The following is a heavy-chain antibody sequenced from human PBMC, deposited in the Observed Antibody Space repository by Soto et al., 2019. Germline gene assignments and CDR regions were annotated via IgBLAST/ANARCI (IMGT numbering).Heavy chain of an antibody. J-gene: IGHJ4*02. CDR1: GFTFSSYG. CDR3: AKDLSYSSGWYYFDY. CDR2: ISYDGSNK. D-gene: IGHD6-19*01. Sequence: QVQLVESGGGVVQPGRSLRLSCAASGFTFSSYGMHWVRQAPGKGLEWVAVISYDGSNKYYADSVKGRFTISRDNSKNTLYLQMNSLRAEDTAVYYCAKDLSYSSGWYYFDYWGQGTLVTVSS. V-gene: IGHV3-30*18.